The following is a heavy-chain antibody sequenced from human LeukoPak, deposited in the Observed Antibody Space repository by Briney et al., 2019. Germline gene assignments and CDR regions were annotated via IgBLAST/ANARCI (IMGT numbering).Heavy chain of an antibody. Sequence: GGSLRLSCAASGFTFSNYGMHWVRQAPGKGLEWVAVMSYDGSNKYYADSVKGRFTISRDNSKNTLYLQMNSLRAEDTAVYYCAKDSTYCSSTSCYRFDYWGQGTLVTVSS. D-gene: IGHD2-2*01. CDR2: MSYDGSNK. V-gene: IGHV3-30*18. CDR1: GFTFSNYG. J-gene: IGHJ4*02. CDR3: AKDSTYCSSTSCYRFDY.